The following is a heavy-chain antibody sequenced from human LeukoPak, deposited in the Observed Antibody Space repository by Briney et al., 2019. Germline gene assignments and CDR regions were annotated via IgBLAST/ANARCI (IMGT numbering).Heavy chain of an antibody. CDR3: ARLGDLHLTSMAPRGYFDY. CDR2: IYIGDSDT. D-gene: IGHD5-18*01. J-gene: IGHJ4*02. CDR1: GYSFATYW. Sequence: SGEALKISCKGSGYSFATYWIGWGRQMPGKGLEWMVIIYIGDSDTRYSPSFEGQVTISASKSINTAHMQWSRLKASDSAMYYCARLGDLHLTSMAPRGYFDYWGEGTLVTVSS. V-gene: IGHV5-51*01.